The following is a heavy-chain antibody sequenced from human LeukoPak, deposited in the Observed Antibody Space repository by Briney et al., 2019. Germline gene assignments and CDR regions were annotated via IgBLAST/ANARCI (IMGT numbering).Heavy chain of an antibody. V-gene: IGHV3-23*01. Sequence: GSLRLSCEASGFTFSTFAMIWVRQPPGKGLEWVSSIVGSGGSTFYADSVKGRFSISRDSSKHTLYLQMNTLRADDTAVYYCAKDGSNDWRWGAFDVWGQGTMVTVSS. J-gene: IGHJ3*01. CDR1: GFTFSTFA. D-gene: IGHD2-15*01. CDR3: AKDGSNDWRWGAFDV. CDR2: IVGSGGST.